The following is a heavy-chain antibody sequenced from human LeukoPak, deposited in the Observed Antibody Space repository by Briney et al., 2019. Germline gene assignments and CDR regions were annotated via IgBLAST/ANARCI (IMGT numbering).Heavy chain of an antibody. CDR2: INSDGSGT. CDR3: ARICSSTDCLIPD. D-gene: IGHD2-2*01. J-gene: IGHJ4*02. Sequence: GGSLRLSCAASGFTFSRHWMHWVRQAPGKGLVWISRINSDGSGTNYADFVKGRFTISRDNAKNTVYLQINSLRDEDTAVYYCARICSSTDCLIPDWGQGTLVTVS. CDR1: GFTFSRHW. V-gene: IGHV3-74*01.